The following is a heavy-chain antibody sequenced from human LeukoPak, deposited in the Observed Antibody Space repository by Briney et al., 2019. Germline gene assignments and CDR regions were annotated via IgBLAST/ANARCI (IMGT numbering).Heavy chain of an antibody. CDR1: GFTFSAFY. Sequence: GGSLRPSCAPSGFTFSAFYMTWVRQAPGKGLEWVADIKVDRGEKDYVDSVKGRYTSSRDTAKNSVYLKMNSLRAEDTAVYYCARWGSYDSSGDPLVFYYWGKVALVTV. D-gene: IGHD3-22*01. V-gene: IGHV3-7*01. J-gene: IGHJ4*02. CDR2: IKVDRGEK. CDR3: ARWGSYDSSGDPLVFYY.